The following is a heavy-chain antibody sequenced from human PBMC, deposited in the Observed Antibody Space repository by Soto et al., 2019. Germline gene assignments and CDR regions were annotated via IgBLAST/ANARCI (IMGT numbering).Heavy chain of an antibody. J-gene: IGHJ4*02. CDR2: IYYSGST. V-gene: IGHV4-59*11. Sequence: SQTLPLTCSVADGYSISHDGSWIRQPPGKGLEWIGYIYYSGSTNYNPSLKSRVTISVDTSKNQFSLKLSSVTAADTAVYYCARRSGGNLDYWGQGTLVTVSS. CDR1: DGYSISHD. CDR3: ARRSGGNLDY.